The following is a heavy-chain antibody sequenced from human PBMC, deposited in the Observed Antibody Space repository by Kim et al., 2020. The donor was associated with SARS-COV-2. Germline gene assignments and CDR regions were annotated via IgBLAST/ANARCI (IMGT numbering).Heavy chain of an antibody. V-gene: IGHV3-23*03. CDR3: AKGLVNSGM. CDR1: GVTLSSYG. Sequence: GGSLRLSCAASGVTLSSYGLAWVRQPPDKGLVWVSRVYRGGTHTNYPDSVEGRFTVSRDDSKNTLFLQMESLRDDDTAVYYCAKGLVNSGM. J-gene: IGHJ6*01. CDR2: VYRGGTHT. D-gene: IGHD2-21*01.